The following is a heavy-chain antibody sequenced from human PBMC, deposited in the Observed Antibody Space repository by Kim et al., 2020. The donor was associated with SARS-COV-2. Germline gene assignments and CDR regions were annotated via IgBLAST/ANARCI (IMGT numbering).Heavy chain of an antibody. CDR1: GFTFSSYA. CDR3: AKDRGTTSGIYYYYYYGMDV. Sequence: GGSLRLSCAASGFTFSSYAMSWVRQAPGKGLEWVSAISGSGGSTYYADSVKGRFTISRDNSKNTLYLQMNSLRAEDTAVYYCAKDRGTTSGIYYYYYYGMDVWGQGTTVTVSS. D-gene: IGHD1-26*01. J-gene: IGHJ6*02. CDR2: ISGSGGST. V-gene: IGHV3-23*01.